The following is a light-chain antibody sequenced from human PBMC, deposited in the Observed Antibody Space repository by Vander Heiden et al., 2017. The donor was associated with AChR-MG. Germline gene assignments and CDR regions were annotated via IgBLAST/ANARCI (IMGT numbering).Light chain of an antibody. CDR2: AVS. J-gene: IGLJ3*02. CDR1: SSDIGSYNY. Sequence: QSALTQPASVSGSPGQSITISCSGTSSDIGSYNYVSWYQQPPGTAPKLMIYAVSNRPSGVSSRFSGSKSGYTASLTISGLQTEDEAHYYCSSYTRSTTLVFGGGTKLTVL. V-gene: IGLV2-14*03. CDR3: SSYTRSTTLV.